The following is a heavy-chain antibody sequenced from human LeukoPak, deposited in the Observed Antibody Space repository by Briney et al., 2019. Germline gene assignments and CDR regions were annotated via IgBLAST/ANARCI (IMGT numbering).Heavy chain of an antibody. Sequence: GGSLRLSCAASGFTFSSYSMNWVRQAPGKGLEWVSSISSSSYIYYADSVKGRFTISRDNPKNTLYLQMNSLRAEDTAVYYCAKSYDYVWGSYRNWGQGTLVTVSS. CDR2: ISSSSYI. CDR1: GFTFSSYS. V-gene: IGHV3-21*04. CDR3: AKSYDYVWGSYRN. D-gene: IGHD3-16*02. J-gene: IGHJ4*02.